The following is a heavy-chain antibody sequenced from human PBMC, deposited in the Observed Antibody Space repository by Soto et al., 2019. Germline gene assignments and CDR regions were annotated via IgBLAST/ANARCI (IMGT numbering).Heavy chain of an antibody. CDR2: MYYSGST. CDR3: TRAHSNGPSLQT. J-gene: IGHJ5*02. Sequence: GGFSISLCGRCILKPTGKGLEWIGYMYYSGSTNYNPSLKSRVIISVDTSKNQFSLRLNSVTAAFTAVYYWTRAHSNGPSLQTCGQAPLVTVSS. V-gene: IGHV4-59*11. CDR1: GGFSISLC. D-gene: IGHD5-18*01.